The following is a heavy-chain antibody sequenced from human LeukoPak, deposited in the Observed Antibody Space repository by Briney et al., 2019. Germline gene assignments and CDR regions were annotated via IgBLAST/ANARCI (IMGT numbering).Heavy chain of an antibody. Sequence: GESLKNSCKGSGYSFTTYWIGWVRQMPGKGLEWVGIIYPRDSDTRYSPSFQGQVTISADKSISTAYLQWSRLKASDSAIYYCVRLGSSGWFEYWGQGTLVTVSS. V-gene: IGHV5-51*01. CDR1: GYSFTTYW. CDR2: IYPRDSDT. CDR3: VRLGSSGWFEY. J-gene: IGHJ5*01. D-gene: IGHD3-22*01.